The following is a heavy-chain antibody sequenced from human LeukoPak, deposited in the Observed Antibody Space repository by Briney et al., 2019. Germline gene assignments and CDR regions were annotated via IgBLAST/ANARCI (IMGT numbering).Heavy chain of an antibody. CDR2: ISGNGDNT. J-gene: IGHJ4*02. D-gene: IGHD3-10*01. Sequence: GGSLRLSCAASGLTFYNYAMSWVRQAPGKGLEWVSAISGNGDNTYYADSVKGRFNISRDNSKNVMFLQMNSLRAEDTAVYYCAKSRAMVRGVPKRYDYWGQGTLVTVSS. CDR3: AKSRAMVRGVPKRYDY. CDR1: GLTFYNYA. V-gene: IGHV3-23*01.